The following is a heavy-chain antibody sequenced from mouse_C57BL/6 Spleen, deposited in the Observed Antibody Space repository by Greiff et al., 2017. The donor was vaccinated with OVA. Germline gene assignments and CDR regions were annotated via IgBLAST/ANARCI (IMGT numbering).Heavy chain of an antibody. CDR2: IYPGSGNT. CDR1: GYTFTDYY. V-gene: IGHV1-76*01. J-gene: IGHJ3*01. D-gene: IGHD2-4*01. CDR3: ARDDSPFAY. Sequence: QVQLQQSGAELVRPGASVKLSCKASGYTFTDYYINWVKQRPGQGLEWIARIYPGSGNTYYNEKFKGKATLTAEKSSSTAYMQLSSLTSEDSAVYFCARDDSPFAYWGQGTLVTVSA.